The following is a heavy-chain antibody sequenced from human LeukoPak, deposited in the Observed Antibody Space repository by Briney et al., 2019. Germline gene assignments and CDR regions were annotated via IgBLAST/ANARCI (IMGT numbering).Heavy chain of an antibody. CDR2: INHSGST. Sequence: PSETLSLTCAVYGGSFSGYYWSWIRQPPGKGLEWIGEINHSGSTNYNPSLKSRVTISVDTSKNHFSLKQSSVTAADTAVYYCARGRNYYGSGSYYFLRCFDPWGQGTLVTVSS. D-gene: IGHD3-10*01. CDR1: GGSFSGYY. CDR3: ARGRNYYGSGSYYFLRCFDP. V-gene: IGHV4-34*01. J-gene: IGHJ5*02.